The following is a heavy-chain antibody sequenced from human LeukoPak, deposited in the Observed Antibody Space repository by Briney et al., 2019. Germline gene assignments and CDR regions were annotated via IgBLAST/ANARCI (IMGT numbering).Heavy chain of an antibody. Sequence: GSLRLSCAASGFTVSSNYMSWVRQAPGKGLEWVSVIYSGGSTYYADSVKGRFTISRDNSKNTLYLQMNSLRAEDTAVYYYARGVTRWLGIVDYWGQGTLVTVSS. J-gene: IGHJ4*02. D-gene: IGHD6-19*01. CDR2: IYSGGST. CDR3: ARGVTRWLGIVDY. V-gene: IGHV3-53*01. CDR1: GFTVSSNY.